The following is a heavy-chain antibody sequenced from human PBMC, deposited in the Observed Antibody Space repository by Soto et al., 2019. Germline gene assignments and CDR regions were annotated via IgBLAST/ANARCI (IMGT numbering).Heavy chain of an antibody. CDR1: GFTFSNAW. V-gene: IGHV3-15*07. J-gene: IGHJ4*01. CDR3: STDSYINIVVVRFDY. D-gene: IGHD2-2*01. CDR2: IKSKSDGGTT. Sequence: GSLRLSCAASGFTFSNAWINWVRQAPGKGLEWVGRIKSKSDGGTTDYAAPVKGRFAISRDDSKNLVYMQMNSLKTEDTAVYYCSTDSYINIVVVRFDYCGHGTLVTVSS.